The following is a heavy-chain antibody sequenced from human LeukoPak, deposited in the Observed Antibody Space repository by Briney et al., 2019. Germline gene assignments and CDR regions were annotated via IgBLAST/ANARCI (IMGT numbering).Heavy chain of an antibody. CDR3: TTGGYGGQFDY. D-gene: IGHD5-12*01. CDR2: IKSKTDGGTT. CDR1: GFAFSNAW. J-gene: IGHJ4*02. V-gene: IGHV3-15*01. Sequence: PGGSLRLSCAASGFAFSNAWMSWVRQAPGKGLEWVGRIKSKTDGGTTDYAAPVKGRFTISRDDSKNTLYLQMISLKTEDTAVYYCTTGGYGGQFDYWGQGTLVTVSS.